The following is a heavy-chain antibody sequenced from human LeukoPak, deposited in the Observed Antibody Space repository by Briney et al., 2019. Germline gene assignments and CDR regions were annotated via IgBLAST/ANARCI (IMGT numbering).Heavy chain of an antibody. CDR3: VRDLGGRSGH. V-gene: IGHV3-23*01. CDR1: GFTLSRYA. D-gene: IGHD1-26*01. CDR2: ISGSGADT. J-gene: IGHJ4*02. Sequence: GGSLRLSCAASGFTLSRYAVSWVRQAPGKGLEWVSAISGSGADTYYADSVKGRFTVSRDDSKNTLYLQMNSLRAEDTAVYYCVRDLGGRSGHWGQGTLVTVSS.